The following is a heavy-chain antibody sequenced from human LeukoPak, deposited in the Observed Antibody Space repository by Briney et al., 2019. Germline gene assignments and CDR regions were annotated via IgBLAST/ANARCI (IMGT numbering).Heavy chain of an antibody. CDR2: INWNGGGT. D-gene: IGHD1-26*01. CDR1: GFTFDDYG. Sequence: GGSLRLSCVAFGFTFDDYGMHWVRQPPGKGLEWVSGINWNGGGTDYADSVKDRFTISRDNAKSSLYLQMTSLRPEDTALYYCAKHLRATNTYIFFGLDVWGQGTTVTVSS. CDR3: AKHLRATNTYIFFGLDV. J-gene: IGHJ6*02. V-gene: IGHV3-9*01.